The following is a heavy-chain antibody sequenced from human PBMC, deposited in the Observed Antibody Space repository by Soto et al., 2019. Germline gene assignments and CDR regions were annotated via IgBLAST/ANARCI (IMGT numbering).Heavy chain of an antibody. CDR2: IYYSGST. J-gene: IGHJ6*02. CDR3: AREHGGGKGYYYYGMDV. D-gene: IGHD3-10*01. CDR1: GGSISSGDYY. V-gene: IGHV4-30-4*01. Sequence: LSLTCTVSGGSISSGDYYWSWIRQPPGKGLEWIGYIYYSGSTYYNPSLKSRVTISVDTSKNQFSLKLSSVTAADTAVYYCAREHGGGKGYYYYGMDVWGQGTTVTVSS.